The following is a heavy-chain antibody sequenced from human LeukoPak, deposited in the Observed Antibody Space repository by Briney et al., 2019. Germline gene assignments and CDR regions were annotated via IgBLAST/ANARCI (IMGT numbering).Heavy chain of an antibody. V-gene: IGHV1-69*04. CDR2: IIPILGIA. Sequence: SVKVSCKASGGTFSSYAISWVRQAPGQGIEWMGRIIPILGIANYAQKFQGRVTITADKSTSTAYMELSSLRSEDTAVYYCARDWSGDDYGDYWGQGTLVTVSS. J-gene: IGHJ4*02. D-gene: IGHD3-10*01. CDR3: ARDWSGDDYGDY. CDR1: GGTFSSYA.